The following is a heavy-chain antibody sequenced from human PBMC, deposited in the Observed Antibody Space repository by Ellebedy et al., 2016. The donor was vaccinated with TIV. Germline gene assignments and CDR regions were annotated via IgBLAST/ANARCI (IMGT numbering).Heavy chain of an antibody. CDR3: AKVTRVAVAAYFDY. V-gene: IGHV3-23*01. CDR2: MSGGGGRT. CDR1: GFTFSSYS. D-gene: IGHD6-19*01. J-gene: IGHJ4*02. Sequence: GESLKISCAASGFTFSSYSMSWVRQAPGKGLEWVSAMSGGGGRTYDADSVKGRFTISRDISMNTFYLQMNSLRAEDTAVYYCAKVTRVAVAAYFDYWGQGTLVTVSS.